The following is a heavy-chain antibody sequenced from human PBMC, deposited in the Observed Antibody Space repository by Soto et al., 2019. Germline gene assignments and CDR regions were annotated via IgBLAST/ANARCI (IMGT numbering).Heavy chain of an antibody. CDR1: GFTFSSYW. V-gene: IGHV3-7*03. Sequence: GGSLRLSCAASGFTFSSYWMSWVRQAPGKGLERVANIKQDGSEKYYVDSVKGRFTISRDNAKNSLYLQMNSLRAEDTAVYYCARNSGRVLGYCSSTSCYGDAFDIWGQGTMVTVSS. D-gene: IGHD2-2*01. CDR3: ARNSGRVLGYCSSTSCYGDAFDI. J-gene: IGHJ3*02. CDR2: IKQDGSEK.